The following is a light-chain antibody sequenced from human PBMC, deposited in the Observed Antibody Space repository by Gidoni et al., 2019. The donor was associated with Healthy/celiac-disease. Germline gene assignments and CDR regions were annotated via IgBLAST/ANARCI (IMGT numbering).Light chain of an antibody. J-gene: IGKJ3*01. CDR2: GAS. CDR3: QQYGSSPFT. V-gene: IGKV3-20*01. Sequence: ELMFTHYPGTLSLSPVERATLSCRVSQSVSSCYLVCYQQKPGQAPRLLIDGASSRATGIPDWISGSGSRADFTLTSSRLEHEDFAVYYCQQYGSSPFTFGPGTKVDIK. CDR1: QSVSSCY.